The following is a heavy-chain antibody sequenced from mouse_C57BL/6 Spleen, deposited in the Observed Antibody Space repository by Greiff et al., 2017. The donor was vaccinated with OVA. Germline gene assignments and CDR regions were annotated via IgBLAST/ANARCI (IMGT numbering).Heavy chain of an antibody. CDR3: TRGNYAMDY. CDR1: GYTFTDYD. Sequence: QVQLQQSGAELVRPGASVTLSCKASGYTFTDYDMHWVKQTPVHGLEWIGAIDPETGGTAYNQKFKGKAILTADKSSSTAYMELRSLTSEDSAVYYCTRGNYAMDYWGQGTSVTVSS. J-gene: IGHJ4*01. V-gene: IGHV1-15*01. CDR2: IDPETGGT.